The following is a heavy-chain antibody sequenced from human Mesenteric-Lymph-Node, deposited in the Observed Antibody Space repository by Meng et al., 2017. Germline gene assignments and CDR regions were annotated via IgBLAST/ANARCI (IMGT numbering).Heavy chain of an antibody. D-gene: IGHD2-2*01. CDR3: ARTIGGADIVVVPAAYYFDY. Sequence: QVQLQQWGAGLLKPSETLSLTCAGYGGSFSGYYWSWIRQPPGQGLEWIGEINHSGSTNYNPSLKSRVTISVDTSKNQLSLKLSSVTAADTAVYYCARTIGGADIVVVPAAYYFDYWGQGTLVTVSS. J-gene: IGHJ4*02. CDR2: INHSGST. CDR1: GGSFSGYY. V-gene: IGHV4-34*01.